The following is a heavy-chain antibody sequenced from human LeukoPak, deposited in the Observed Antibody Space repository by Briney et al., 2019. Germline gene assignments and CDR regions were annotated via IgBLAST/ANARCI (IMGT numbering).Heavy chain of an antibody. J-gene: IGHJ4*02. V-gene: IGHV1-46*01. CDR1: GYTFTSYY. CDR2: INPSGGST. Sequence: ASVKVSCKASGYTFTSYYMLWVRQAPGQGLEWVGIINPSGGSTSYAQKFQGRVTMTRDMSTSTVYMELSSLRSEDTAVYYCARDQQWLVQSPFDYWGQGTLVTVSS. D-gene: IGHD6-19*01. CDR3: ARDQQWLVQSPFDY.